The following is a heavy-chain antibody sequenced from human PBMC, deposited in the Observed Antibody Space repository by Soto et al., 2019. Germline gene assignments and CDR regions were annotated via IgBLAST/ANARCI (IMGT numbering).Heavy chain of an antibody. V-gene: IGHV3-48*01. J-gene: IGHJ6*02. CDR3: VRDISGSGTRGMDV. Sequence: PGGSLRLSCAASGFTFSNYSMNWVRQAPGKGLEWVSYISSSSSSIYYADSVKGRFTISRDNAKNSLYLQMNSLRAGDTAVYYCVRDISGSGTRGMDVWGQGTTVTVSS. CDR2: ISSSSSSI. D-gene: IGHD3-10*01. CDR1: GFTFSNYS.